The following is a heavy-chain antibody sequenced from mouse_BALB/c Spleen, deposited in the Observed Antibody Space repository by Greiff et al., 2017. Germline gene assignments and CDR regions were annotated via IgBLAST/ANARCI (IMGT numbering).Heavy chain of an antibody. D-gene: IGHD2-2*01. CDR1: GFSLTSYG. V-gene: IGHV2-9*02. J-gene: IGHJ3*01. CDR2: IWAGGST. Sequence: VQLQQSGPGLVAPSQSLSITCTVSGFSLTSYGVHRVRQPPGTGLEWLGVIWAGGSTNYNSALMSRLSISKDNSKSQVFLKMNSLQTDDTAMYYCARETYGYDGGQFAYWGRGTLVTVSA. CDR3: ARETYGYDGGQFAY.